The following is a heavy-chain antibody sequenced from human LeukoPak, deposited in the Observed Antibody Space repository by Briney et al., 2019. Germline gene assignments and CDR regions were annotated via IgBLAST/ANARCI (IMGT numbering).Heavy chain of an antibody. CDR2: IYYSGST. CDR3: AVERREFGPNYYYYYMDL. D-gene: IGHD3-10*01. Sequence: SETLSLTCTVSGASISSGSYYWGWIRQPAGKGLEWIGRIYYSGSTNYNPSLKSRVTISIDTSKNQFSLQLSSVTAAATAVYYCAVERREFGPNYYYYYMDLWAEGTTVTVFS. J-gene: IGHJ6*03. CDR1: GASISSGSYY. V-gene: IGHV4-61*02.